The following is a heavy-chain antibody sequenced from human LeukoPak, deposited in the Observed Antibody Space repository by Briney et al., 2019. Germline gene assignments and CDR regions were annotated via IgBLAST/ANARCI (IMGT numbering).Heavy chain of an antibody. Sequence: GGSLRLSCAASGFTFSSYAMTRVRQAPGKGLEWVASIKQDASEKNYVDSMKGRFTISRDNAKNSLYLQMNSLRAEDTAVYYCARDATMVPLYYYYYMDVWGKGTTVTVSS. CDR3: ARDATMVPLYYYYYMDV. CDR2: IKQDASEK. D-gene: IGHD3-10*01. J-gene: IGHJ6*03. V-gene: IGHV3-7*01. CDR1: GFTFSSYA.